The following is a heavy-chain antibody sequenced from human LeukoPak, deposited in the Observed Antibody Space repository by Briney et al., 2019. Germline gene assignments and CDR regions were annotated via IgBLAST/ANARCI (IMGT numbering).Heavy chain of an antibody. V-gene: IGHV3-11*04. Sequence: GGSLRLSCAASGFTFSDYYMSWIRQAPGKGLEWVSYISSSGSTIYYADSVKGRFTISRDNAKNSLYLQMNSLRAEDTAVYYCARGPMVRGVIIRRSKSGYFDYWAQGTLVTVSS. CDR1: GFTFSDYY. J-gene: IGHJ4*02. CDR3: ARGPMVRGVIIRRSKSGYFDY. D-gene: IGHD3-10*01. CDR2: ISSSGSTI.